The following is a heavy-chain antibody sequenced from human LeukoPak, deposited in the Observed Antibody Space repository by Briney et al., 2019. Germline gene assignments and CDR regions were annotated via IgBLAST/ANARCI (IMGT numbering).Heavy chain of an antibody. V-gene: IGHV4-34*01. J-gene: IGHJ4*02. CDR1: GGSFSGYH. D-gene: IGHD3-10*01. CDR3: ARDFYGLGSYYY. Sequence: KPSETLSLTCAVYGGSFSGYHWSWIRQPPGKGLEWIGEINHSGSTNYNPSLKSRVTISVDTSKNQFSLKLSSVTAADTAVYYCARDFYGLGSYYYWGQGTLVTVSS. CDR2: INHSGST.